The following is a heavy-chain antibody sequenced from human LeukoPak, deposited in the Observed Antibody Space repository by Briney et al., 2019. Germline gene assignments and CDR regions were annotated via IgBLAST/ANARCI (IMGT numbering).Heavy chain of an antibody. J-gene: IGHJ4*02. CDR2: IYYSGST. D-gene: IGHD6-13*01. V-gene: IGHV4-61*01. CDR3: ARAQYSSSWYVY. CDR1: GGSVSSGSYY. Sequence: PSETLSLTCTVSGGSVSSGSYYWSWIRQPPGKGLEWIGYIYYSGSTNYNPSLKSRVTISVDTSKNQFSLKLSSVTAADTAVYYCARAQYSSSWYVYWGQGTLVTVSS.